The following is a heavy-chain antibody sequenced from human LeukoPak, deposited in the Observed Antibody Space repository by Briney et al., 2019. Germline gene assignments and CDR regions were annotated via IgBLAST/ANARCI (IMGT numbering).Heavy chain of an antibody. J-gene: IGHJ6*02. CDR2: ISYDGSNK. CDR3: ARVDQLELQSDYYYYGMDV. Sequence: GGSLRLSCAASGFTFSSYGMPWVRQAPGKGLEWVAVISYDGSNKYYADSVKGRFTISRDNSKNTLYLQMNSLRAEDTAVYYCARVDQLELQSDYYYYGMDVWGQGTTVTVSS. D-gene: IGHD1-7*01. CDR1: GFTFSSYG. V-gene: IGHV3-30*03.